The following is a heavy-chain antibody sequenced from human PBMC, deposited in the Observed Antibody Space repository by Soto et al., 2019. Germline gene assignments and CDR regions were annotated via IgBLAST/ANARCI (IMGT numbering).Heavy chain of an antibody. V-gene: IGHV1-69*02. CDR3: ARGGLRASENPAEYFQH. Sequence: ASVKVSCKASGGTFSSYTISWVRQAPGQGLEWMGRIIPILGIANYAQKFQGRVTITADKSTSTAYMELSTLRSEDPAVYYCARGGLRASENPAEYFQHWGQGTLVTVSS. CDR2: IIPILGIA. CDR1: GGTFSSYT. J-gene: IGHJ1*01. D-gene: IGHD2-2*01.